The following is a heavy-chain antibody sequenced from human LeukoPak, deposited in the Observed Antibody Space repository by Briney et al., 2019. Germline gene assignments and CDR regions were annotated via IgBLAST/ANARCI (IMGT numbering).Heavy chain of an antibody. CDR2: IKQDESQK. V-gene: IGHV3-7*01. CDR1: GFTFSTYR. Sequence: GGSLRLSCAGSGFTFSTYRMTWVRQAPGKGLEWVANIKQDESQKYYVDSVKGRFTISRDNAKNTLYLQMTSLRAEDTAVYYCAGFYNRAPGDYWGQGTLVTVSS. D-gene: IGHD1-1*01. J-gene: IGHJ4*02. CDR3: AGFYNRAPGDY.